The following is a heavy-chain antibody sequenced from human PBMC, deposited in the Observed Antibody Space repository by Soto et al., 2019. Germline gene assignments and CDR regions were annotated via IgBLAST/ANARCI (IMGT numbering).Heavy chain of an antibody. CDR2: IIPILGIA. D-gene: IGHD4-17*01. CDR3: ARGDYSDYNWFDP. V-gene: IGHV1-69*02. Sequence: QVQLVQSGAEVKKAGSSVKVSCKASGGTFSSYTISWVRQAPGQGLEWMGRIIPILGIANYAQKFQGRVTITADKSTSTAYMELSSLRSEDTAVYYCARGDYSDYNWFDPWGQGTLVTVSS. CDR1: GGTFSSYT. J-gene: IGHJ5*02.